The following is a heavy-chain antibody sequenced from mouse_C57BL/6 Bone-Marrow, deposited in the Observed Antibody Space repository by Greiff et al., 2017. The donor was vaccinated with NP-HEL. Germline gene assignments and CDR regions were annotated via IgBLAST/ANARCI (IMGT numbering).Heavy chain of an antibody. CDR2: FYPGSGSI. CDR3: ARHEGGYGSSYPYFDY. V-gene: IGHV1-62-2*01. J-gene: IGHJ2*01. Sequence: VKLVESGAELVKPGASVKLSCKASGYTFTEYTIHWVKQRSGQGLEWIGWFYPGSGSIKYNEKFKDKATLTADKSSSTVYMELSRLTSEDSAVYFCARHEGGYGSSYPYFDYWGQGTTLTVSS. CDR1: GYTFTEYT. D-gene: IGHD1-1*01.